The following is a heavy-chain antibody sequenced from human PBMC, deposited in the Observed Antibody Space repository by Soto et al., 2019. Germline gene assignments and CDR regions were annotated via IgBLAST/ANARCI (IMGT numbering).Heavy chain of an antibody. D-gene: IGHD6-6*01. V-gene: IGHV3-13*01. J-gene: IGHJ3*02. Sequence: EVQLVESGGGLVQPGGSLRLSCAASGFTFSSYDMHWVRQATGKGLEWVSAIGTAGDTYYPGSVKGRFTISRENAKNSLNLQMNSLRAGDTAVYYCAGRRNETGAARKRWGGFDIWGQETMVTVSS. CDR3: AGRRNETGAARKRWGGFDI. CDR2: IGTAGDT. CDR1: GFTFSSYD.